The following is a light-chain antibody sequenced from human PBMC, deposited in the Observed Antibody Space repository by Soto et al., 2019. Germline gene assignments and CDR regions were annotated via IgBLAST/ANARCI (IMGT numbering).Light chain of an antibody. CDR2: KAS. CDR1: QSISSG. J-gene: IGKJ2*01. Sequence: DIQMTQSPSTLSASVGDRVTITCRASQSISSGLACYQQKPGKAPKLLIYKASSLESGVPSRFSGSGSGTEFTLNISSLQPDDFATYYCQQYNSPMYTFGQGTKLQIQ. V-gene: IGKV1-5*03. CDR3: QQYNSPMYT.